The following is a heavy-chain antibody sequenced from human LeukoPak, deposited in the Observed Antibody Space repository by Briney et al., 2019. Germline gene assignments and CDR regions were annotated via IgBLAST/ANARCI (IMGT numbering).Heavy chain of an antibody. CDR3: ASSHDSSGND. D-gene: IGHD3-22*01. J-gene: IGHJ4*02. Sequence: GGSLRLSCVASGISFSSYWMAWVRQAPGKGLEWVANIKYDGTHKFYADSVKGRFTTSRDNAKNSLFLEMNSLTADDTAVYFCASSHDSSGNDWGQGTLVTVSS. CDR2: IKYDGTHK. CDR1: GISFSSYW. V-gene: IGHV3-7*01.